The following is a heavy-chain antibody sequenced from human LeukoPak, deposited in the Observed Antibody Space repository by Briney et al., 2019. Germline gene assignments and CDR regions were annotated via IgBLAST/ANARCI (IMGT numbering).Heavy chain of an antibody. D-gene: IGHD3-22*01. V-gene: IGHV1-69*13. CDR1: GGTFSSYA. Sequence: ASVKVSCKASGGTFSSYAISWVRQAPGQGLEWMGGIIPIFGTANYAQKFQSRVTITADESTSTAYMELSSLRSEDTAVYYCARDSLYYYDSSGYYNLGYWGQGTPVTVSS. CDR2: IIPIFGTA. CDR3: ARDSLYYYDSSGYYNLGY. J-gene: IGHJ4*02.